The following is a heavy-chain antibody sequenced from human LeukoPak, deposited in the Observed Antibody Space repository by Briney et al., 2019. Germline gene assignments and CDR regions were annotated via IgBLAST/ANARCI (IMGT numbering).Heavy chain of an antibody. CDR3: AREILGFGELLWGGSIDY. J-gene: IGHJ4*02. D-gene: IGHD3-10*01. V-gene: IGHV4-31*03. Sequence: PSETLSLTCTVSGGSISSGGYYWRWIRQHPGTGLEWIGYIYYSGSTYYNPSLKSRVTISVDTSKNQFSLKLSSVTAADTAAYYCAREILGFGELLWGGSIDYWGQGTLVTVSS. CDR2: IYYSGST. CDR1: GGSISSGGYY.